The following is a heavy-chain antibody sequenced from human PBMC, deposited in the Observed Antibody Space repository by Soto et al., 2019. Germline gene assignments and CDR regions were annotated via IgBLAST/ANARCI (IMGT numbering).Heavy chain of an antibody. V-gene: IGHV3-53*05. D-gene: IGHD2-15*01. Sequence: GGSLRLSCAAFGFTVSDNYMSWVRQAPGKRLEWVSVIYSSGNTYYPDSVKGRFTISRDNSNNILYLQMNSLRSEDTAVYYCASALIAVVGDYWGQGTLVTVSS. CDR3: ASALIAVVGDY. CDR1: GFTVSDNY. CDR2: IYSSGNT. J-gene: IGHJ4*02.